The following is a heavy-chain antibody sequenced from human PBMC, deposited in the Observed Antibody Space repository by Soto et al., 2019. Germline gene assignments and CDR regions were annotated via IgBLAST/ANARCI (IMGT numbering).Heavy chain of an antibody. CDR3: ARADYDSSGYGLAWFDP. V-gene: IGHV4-31*03. CDR2: IYYSGST. J-gene: IGHJ5*02. Sequence: SETLSLTCTVSGGSISSGGYYWSWIRQHPGKGLEWIGYIYYSGSTYYNPSLKSRVTISVDTSKNQFSLKLSSVTAADTAVYYCARADYDSSGYGLAWFDPWGQGTLVTVSS. CDR1: GGSISSGGYY. D-gene: IGHD3-22*01.